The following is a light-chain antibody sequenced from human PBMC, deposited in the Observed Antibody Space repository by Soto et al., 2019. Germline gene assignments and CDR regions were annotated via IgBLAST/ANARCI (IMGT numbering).Light chain of an antibody. V-gene: IGLV1-44*01. Sequence: QSVLTQPPSASETPGQTVSISCSGSNSNIASNTVNWYQHLPGTAPKLLIYYNNQRPSGVPDRFSGSKSGTSASLAIRGLQSEDESDYYCGAWDDTLKRYVFGTGTKVTVL. CDR1: NSNIASNT. CDR2: YNN. J-gene: IGLJ1*01. CDR3: GAWDDTLKRYV.